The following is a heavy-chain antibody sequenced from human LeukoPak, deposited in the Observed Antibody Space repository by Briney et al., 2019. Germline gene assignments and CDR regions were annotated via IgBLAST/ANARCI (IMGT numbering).Heavy chain of an antibody. CDR3: ATDFSSATGIVGATAAD. V-gene: IGHV1-24*01. J-gene: IGHJ4*02. Sequence: ASVKVSCTVSGYSLTELSMHWVRQAPGKGLEWMGGFDPEDGETIYAQKFQGRVTMTEDTSTDTAYMELSSLRSEDTAVYYCATDFSSATGIVGATAADWGQGTLVTVSS. CDR1: GYSLTELS. CDR2: FDPEDGET. D-gene: IGHD1-26*01.